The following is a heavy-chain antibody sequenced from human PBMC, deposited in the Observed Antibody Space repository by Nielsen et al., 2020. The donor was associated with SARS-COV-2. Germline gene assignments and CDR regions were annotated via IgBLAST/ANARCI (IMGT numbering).Heavy chain of an antibody. D-gene: IGHD1-1*01. Sequence: GESLKISCAASGFTFSTHAMHWVRQAPGKGLEWVAMIWRGGNYKFYPDSVRGRFTISRDDSKKLVSLQMESLRVEDTALYYCTTRTFYLDYWGQGTLVTVSS. V-gene: IGHV3-33*04. CDR3: TTRTFYLDY. CDR1: GFTFSTHA. J-gene: IGHJ4*02. CDR2: IWRGGNYK.